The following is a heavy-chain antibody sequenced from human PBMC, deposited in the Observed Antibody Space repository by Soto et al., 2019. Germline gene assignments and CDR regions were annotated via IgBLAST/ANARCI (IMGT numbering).Heavy chain of an antibody. V-gene: IGHV3-53*01. CDR1: GFTVRDNY. CDR3: AKGDFDC. Sequence: EVQLVESGGNLIQPGGSLRLSCAASGFTVRDNYMSWVRQAPGKGLEWVAIVFSGGNTYHADSVKGRFTVSRDNSKNTLDLQMNSLRAEDTAVYYCAKGDFDCWGLGTLVTVSS. D-gene: IGHD3-16*01. J-gene: IGHJ4*02. CDR2: VFSGGNT.